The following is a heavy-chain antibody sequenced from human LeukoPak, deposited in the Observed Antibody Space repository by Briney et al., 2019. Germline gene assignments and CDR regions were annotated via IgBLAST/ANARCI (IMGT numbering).Heavy chain of an antibody. Sequence: GGSLRLSCAACGFTFRSYAMSWVRQAPGKGVEWVSAISGSGGSTYYAESVKGRFSISRENSRDTLYMQMYRLRAEETAVYYCAKGYYDYVWGSYYFDYWGQGTLVTVSS. V-gene: IGHV3-23*01. D-gene: IGHD3-16*01. CDR2: ISGSGGST. CDR1: GFTFRSYA. CDR3: AKGYYDYVWGSYYFDY. J-gene: IGHJ4*02.